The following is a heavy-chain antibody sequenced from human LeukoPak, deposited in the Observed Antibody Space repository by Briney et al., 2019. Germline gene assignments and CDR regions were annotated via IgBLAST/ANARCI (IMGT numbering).Heavy chain of an antibody. J-gene: IGHJ6*03. CDR2: IYYSGST. V-gene: IGHV4-39*02. CDR3: AREVYGSGSRHYYYYYMDV. Sequence: SETLSLTCTVSGGSISSSSYYWGWIRQPPGKGLEWIGSIYYSGSTYYNPSLKSRVTISVDTSKNQFSLKLSSVTAADTAVYYCAREVYGSGSRHYYYYYMDVWGKGTTVTISS. D-gene: IGHD3-10*01. CDR1: GGSISSSSYY.